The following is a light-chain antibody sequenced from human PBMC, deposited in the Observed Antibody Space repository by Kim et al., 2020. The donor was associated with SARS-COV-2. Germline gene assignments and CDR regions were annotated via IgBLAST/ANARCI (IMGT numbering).Light chain of an antibody. V-gene: IGLV3-1*01. CDR1: NY. Sequence: NYASCYQHRPGQSPVLVIYRDGTRPSGIPERFSGSTSGNPATLTISGTQPMDEADYYCQAWDNSIVVFGGGTQLTVL. J-gene: IGLJ2*01. CDR2: RDG. CDR3: QAWDNSIVV.